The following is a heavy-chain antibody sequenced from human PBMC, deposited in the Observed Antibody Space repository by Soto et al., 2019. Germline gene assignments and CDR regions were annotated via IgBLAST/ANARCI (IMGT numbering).Heavy chain of an antibody. CDR3: ARDLDALGSYYSEY. CDR2: ISPYKGNT. V-gene: IGHV1-18*01. Sequence: DSVNVSCKASGYTFSSIGITWVRQAPGQGLEWMGWISPYKGNTHYALGLQGRVTMTTDTSTSTAYMELRSLRSDDTAVYYCARDLDALGSYYSEYWGQGTLVSLSS. J-gene: IGHJ4*02. CDR1: GYTFSSIG. D-gene: IGHD3-10*01.